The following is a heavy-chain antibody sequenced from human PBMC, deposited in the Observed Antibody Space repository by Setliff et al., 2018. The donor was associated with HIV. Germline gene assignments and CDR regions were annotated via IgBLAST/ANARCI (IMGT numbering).Heavy chain of an antibody. CDR3: ARRGSYYGDFDY. V-gene: IGHV4-34*01. Sequence: SETLSLTCAVYNKSFSNYYWSWIRQPPGKGLEWIGEINDSGTTNYDPSLKSRVTISLDTSKNQFSLKLTSVTAADTAVYYCARRGSYYGDFDYWGQGTLVTVSS. J-gene: IGHJ4*02. CDR1: NKSFSNYY. D-gene: IGHD1-26*01. CDR2: INDSGTT.